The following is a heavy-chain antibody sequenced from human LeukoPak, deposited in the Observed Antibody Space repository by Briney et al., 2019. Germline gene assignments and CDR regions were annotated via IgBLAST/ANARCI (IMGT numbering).Heavy chain of an antibody. CDR3: AATDYYGSGSYYFPFDY. CDR1: GGSISSHY. J-gene: IGHJ4*02. CDR2: IYYSGST. V-gene: IGHV4-59*11. Sequence: PSETLSLTCTVSGGSISSHYWSWIRRPPGKGLEWIGYIYYSGSTNYNPSLKSRVTISVDTSKNQFSLKLSSVTAADTAVYYCAATDYYGSGSYYFPFDYWGQGTLVTVSS. D-gene: IGHD3-10*01.